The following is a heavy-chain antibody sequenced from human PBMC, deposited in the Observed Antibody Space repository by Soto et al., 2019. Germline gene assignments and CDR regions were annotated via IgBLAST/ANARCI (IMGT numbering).Heavy chain of an antibody. V-gene: IGHV4-59*08. CDR3: ASLTLYCSGGSCYDSDY. Sequence: KASETLSLTCTVSGGSISSYYWSWIRQPPGKGLEWIGYIYYSGSTNYNPSLKSRVTMSVDTSKNQFSLKLSSVTAADTAVYYCASLTLYCSGGSCYDSDYWGQGTLVTVSS. J-gene: IGHJ4*02. D-gene: IGHD2-15*01. CDR1: GGSISSYY. CDR2: IYYSGST.